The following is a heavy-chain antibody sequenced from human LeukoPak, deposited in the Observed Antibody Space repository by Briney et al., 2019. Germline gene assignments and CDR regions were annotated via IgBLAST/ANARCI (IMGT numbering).Heavy chain of an antibody. V-gene: IGHV4-34*01. CDR3: ARERSSDGAWFDP. CDR2: INHSGST. CDR1: GGSISGYY. Sequence: SETLSLTCTVSGGSISGYYWNWFRQPPGKGLEWIGEINHSGSTNYNPSLKSRVTISVDTSKNQFSLNLSSVTAADTAVYYCARERSSDGAWFDPWGQGTLVTVSS. J-gene: IGHJ5*02. D-gene: IGHD6-19*01.